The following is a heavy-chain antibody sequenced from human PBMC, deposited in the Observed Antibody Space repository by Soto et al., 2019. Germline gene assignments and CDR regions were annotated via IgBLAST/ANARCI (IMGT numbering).Heavy chain of an antibody. J-gene: IGHJ4*02. CDR2: ISYDGSNK. CDR1: GFTFSSYA. Sequence: TGGSLRLSCAASGFTFSSYAMHWVRQAPGKGLEWVAVISYDGSNKYYADSVKGRFTISRDNSKNTLYLQMNSLRAEDTAVYYCARDQDYYDSSGYYHPGLDYWGQGTLVTVSS. D-gene: IGHD3-22*01. CDR3: ARDQDYYDSSGYYHPGLDY. V-gene: IGHV3-30-3*01.